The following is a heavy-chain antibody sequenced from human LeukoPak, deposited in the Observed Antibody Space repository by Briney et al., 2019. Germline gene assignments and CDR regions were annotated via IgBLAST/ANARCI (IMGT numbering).Heavy chain of an antibody. V-gene: IGHV4-59*01. CDR2: IYYSGST. CDR3: ARFLITGAFDI. CDR1: GGSISSYY. J-gene: IGHJ3*02. D-gene: IGHD2/OR15-2a*01. Sequence: SETLSLTCTVSGGSISSYYWSWIRQPPGKGLEWIGYIYYSGSTNYNPSLKSRVTISVDTSKNQFSLKLSSVTAADTAVYYCARFLITGAFDIWGQGTMVTVPS.